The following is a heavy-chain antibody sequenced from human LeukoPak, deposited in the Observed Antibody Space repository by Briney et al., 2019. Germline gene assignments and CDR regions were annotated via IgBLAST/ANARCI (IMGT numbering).Heavy chain of an antibody. CDR1: GFTFSSYW. CDR2: IKSKTDGGAT. V-gene: IGHV3-15*01. Sequence: GGSLRLSCAASGFTFSSYWMNWVRQAPGKGLEWVGRIKSKTDGGATDYAAPVKGRFTISRDDSKNALYLQMNSLRTEDTAVYYCTTEERVSSGYCSGGSCYIDYWGQGTLVTVSS. D-gene: IGHD2-15*01. J-gene: IGHJ4*02. CDR3: TTEERVSSGYCSGGSCYIDY.